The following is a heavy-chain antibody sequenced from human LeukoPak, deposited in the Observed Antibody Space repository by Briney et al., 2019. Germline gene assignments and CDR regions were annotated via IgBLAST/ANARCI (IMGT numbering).Heavy chain of an antibody. V-gene: IGHV3-48*03. CDR3: ARDRSGWYYFDY. CDR1: GFYFSSYE. CDR2: NRSSCSTI. D-gene: IGHD6-19*01. J-gene: IGHJ4*02. Sequence: GGPLSLSCAACGFYFSSYEMNWLRQAPGKGLEWVSYNRSSCSTIYYADSVKGRFTISRDNAKNSLYLQMNSLRAEDTAVYYCARDRSGWYYFDYWGQGTLVTVSS.